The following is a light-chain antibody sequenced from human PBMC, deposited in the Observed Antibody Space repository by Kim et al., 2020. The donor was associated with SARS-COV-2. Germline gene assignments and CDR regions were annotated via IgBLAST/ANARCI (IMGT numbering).Light chain of an antibody. Sequence: ASVGDRVTITCRASQRISSCLAWYQQKPGKAPKLLIYAASSLESGVPSRFSGSGSGTEFTLTISSLQPDDFATYYCQQYNSNSRTFGQGTQLDIK. J-gene: IGKJ1*01. CDR1: QRISSC. CDR3: QQYNSNSRT. CDR2: AAS. V-gene: IGKV1-5*03.